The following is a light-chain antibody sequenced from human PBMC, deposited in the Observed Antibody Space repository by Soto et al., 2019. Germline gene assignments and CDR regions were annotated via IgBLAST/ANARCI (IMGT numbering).Light chain of an antibody. J-gene: IGKJ1*01. CDR2: AAS. V-gene: IGKV1-5*01. CDR3: QQYSDSARS. Sequence: DIQMTQSPSTLSASIGDRITISCRASQSIDTWLAWYQQRPGEAPKLLIYAASNLENGVPSRFSGSGSGTTFTLTVSSLQPEDLATYYCQQYSDSARSFGQGTEVE. CDR1: QSIDTW.